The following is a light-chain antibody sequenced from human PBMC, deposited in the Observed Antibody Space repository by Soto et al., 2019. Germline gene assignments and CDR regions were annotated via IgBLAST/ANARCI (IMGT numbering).Light chain of an antibody. Sequence: DIQMTQVPSSLSASVGDSVTITCRASRNINNYLNWYQQKPGKAPNLLIYDASNVQSGVSSRIKGRGYGTYFTLTISSLQPMDFAIYYCQTSYRPFTFGPRNKVYLK. CDR3: QTSYRPFT. CDR1: RNINNY. CDR2: DAS. J-gene: IGKJ3*01. V-gene: IGKV1-39*01.